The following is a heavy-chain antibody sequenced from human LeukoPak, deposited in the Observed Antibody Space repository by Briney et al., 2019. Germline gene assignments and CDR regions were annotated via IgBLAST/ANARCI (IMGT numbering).Heavy chain of an antibody. D-gene: IGHD3-22*01. Sequence: GGSLRLSCAASGFTFSIYAMSWVRQAPGKGLQWVSSTTSSGDGTYYADSVKGRFTISRDNSENMLYLQMNSLRVEDTAVYFCAKDRPNYYGSNGHYYRRDGDYWGQGTLVTVSS. CDR2: TTSSGDGT. J-gene: IGHJ4*02. V-gene: IGHV3-23*01. CDR3: AKDRPNYYGSNGHYYRRDGDY. CDR1: GFTFSIYA.